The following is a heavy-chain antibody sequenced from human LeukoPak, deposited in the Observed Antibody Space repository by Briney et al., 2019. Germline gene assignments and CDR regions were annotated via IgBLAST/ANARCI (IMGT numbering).Heavy chain of an antibody. D-gene: IGHD3-10*01. CDR2: IKQDGSEK. J-gene: IGHJ4*02. CDR3: ARDSGSGSYSETLDY. CDR1: GFTFSSYW. Sequence: GGSLRLSCAASGFTFSSYWMSWVRQAPGKGLEWVANIKQDGSEKYYVDSVKGRFTISRDNAKNSLYLQMNSLRAEDTAVYYCARDSGSGSYSETLDYGGQGTLVTVSS. V-gene: IGHV3-7*01.